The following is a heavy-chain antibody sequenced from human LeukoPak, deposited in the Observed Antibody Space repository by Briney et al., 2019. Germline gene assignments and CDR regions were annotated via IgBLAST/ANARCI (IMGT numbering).Heavy chain of an antibody. Sequence: GGSLRLSCAASGFGVSVNYMSWVRQAPGKGLEWVSVLYASGTTKYADSVKGRFTISRDTSDNTLNLQMNGLGAEDSAVYYCAAKGNGYTGIYVFAHWGQGTLVTVSA. V-gene: IGHV3-66*01. CDR3: AAKGNGYTGIYVFAH. CDR2: LYASGTT. J-gene: IGHJ4*02. D-gene: IGHD1-26*01. CDR1: GFGVSVNY.